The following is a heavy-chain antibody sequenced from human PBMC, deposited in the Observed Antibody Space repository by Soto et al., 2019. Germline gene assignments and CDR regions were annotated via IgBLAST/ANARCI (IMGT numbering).Heavy chain of an antibody. D-gene: IGHD3-10*01. CDR3: AKDSGPYYYGMDV. Sequence: GGSLRLSCAASGFTFSSYGMHWVRQAPGKGLEWVSLISWDGGSTYYADSVKGRFTISRDNSKNSLYLQMNSLRTEDTALYYCAKDSGPYYYGMDVWGQGTTVTVSS. V-gene: IGHV3-43*01. CDR2: ISWDGGST. J-gene: IGHJ6*02. CDR1: GFTFSSYG.